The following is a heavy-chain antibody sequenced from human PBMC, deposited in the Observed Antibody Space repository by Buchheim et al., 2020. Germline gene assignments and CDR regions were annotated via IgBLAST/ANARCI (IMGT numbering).Heavy chain of an antibody. CDR3: ARNEAYYDRSGYFLY. CDR1: GFTFSNYN. Sequence: EVQLMESGGGLVNPGGSLRLSCAASGFTFSNYNMHWVRQAPGKGLEWVSSISGSSSHIYHADSLRGRITISRDNAKNSLYVQMNSLSAEDTAVYYCARNEAYYDRSGYFLYWGQGT. V-gene: IGHV3-21*01. D-gene: IGHD3-22*01. J-gene: IGHJ4*02. CDR2: ISGSSSHI.